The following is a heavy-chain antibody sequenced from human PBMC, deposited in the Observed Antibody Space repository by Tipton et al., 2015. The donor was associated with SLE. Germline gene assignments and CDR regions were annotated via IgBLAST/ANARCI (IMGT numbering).Heavy chain of an antibody. CDR3: ARGEPFTIFGVVAYYYYGMHV. CDR1: GGTFSSYA. Sequence: QSGPEVKKPGSSVKVSCKASGGTFSSYAISWVRQAPGQGLEWMGGIIPIFGTANYAQKFQGRVTITTDESTSTAYMELSSLRSEDTAVYYCARGEPFTIFGVVAYYYYGMHVWGQGTTVTVSS. D-gene: IGHD3-3*01. V-gene: IGHV1-69*05. CDR2: IIPIFGTA. J-gene: IGHJ6*02.